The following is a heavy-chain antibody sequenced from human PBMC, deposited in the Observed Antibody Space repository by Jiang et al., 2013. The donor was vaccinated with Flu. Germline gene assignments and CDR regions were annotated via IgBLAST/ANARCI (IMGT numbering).Heavy chain of an antibody. D-gene: IGHD2-2*01. CDR3: ARDDIVVVPAAFDY. Sequence: LLKPSETLSLTCAVYGGSFSGYYWSWIRQPPGKGLEWIGEINHSGSTNYNPSLKSRVTISVDTSKNQFSLKLSSVTAADTAVYYCARDDIVVVPAAFDYWGQGTLVTVSS. CDR1: GGSFSGYY. CDR2: INHSGST. V-gene: IGHV4-34*01. J-gene: IGHJ4*02.